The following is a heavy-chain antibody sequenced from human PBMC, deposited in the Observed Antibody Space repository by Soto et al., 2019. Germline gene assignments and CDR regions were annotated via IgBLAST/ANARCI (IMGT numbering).Heavy chain of an antibody. J-gene: IGHJ6*02. V-gene: IGHV1-18*04. CDR1: GYTFTSYG. Sequence: ASVKVSCKASGYTFTSYGISWVRQAPGQGLEWMGWISAYNGNTNYAQKLQGRVTMTTDTSTSTAYMELRSLRSDDTAVYYCARDPPVLRNYYYYYGMDVWGQGTTVTVSS. D-gene: IGHD2-15*01. CDR3: ARDPPVLRNYYYYYGMDV. CDR2: ISAYNGNT.